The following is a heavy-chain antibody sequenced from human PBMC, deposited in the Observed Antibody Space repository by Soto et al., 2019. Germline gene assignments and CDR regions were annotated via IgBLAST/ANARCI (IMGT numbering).Heavy chain of an antibody. CDR1: GYSFSDYF. V-gene: IGHV1-2*02. CDR3: ARIKGGMNYYNVMDD. Sequence: QVQLVQSGAEVKKSGASVKVACKPSGYSFSDYFIQWVRQAPGPGLEWVAWINPKTAATNYAKKFQGRVSLTWATTSTTAYMDLTRLRPDETAVYYCARIKGGMNYYNVMDDWVQGTTVIVSS. CDR2: INPKTAAT. J-gene: IGHJ6*02. D-gene: IGHD3-16*01.